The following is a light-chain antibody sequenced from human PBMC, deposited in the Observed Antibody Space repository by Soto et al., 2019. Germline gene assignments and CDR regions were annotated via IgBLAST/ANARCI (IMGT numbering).Light chain of an antibody. Sequence: QSALTQPASVSGSPGQSITLSCTGTNSDIGDYNYVSWFQQHPGKAPKLIISEVNNRPSGVSNRCSGSKSGNAASLTISGLQAEDEADYFCFAFTTSYTHVFGTGTKVTVL. V-gene: IGLV2-14*01. CDR2: EVN. J-gene: IGLJ1*01. CDR1: NSDIGDYNY. CDR3: FAFTTSYTHV.